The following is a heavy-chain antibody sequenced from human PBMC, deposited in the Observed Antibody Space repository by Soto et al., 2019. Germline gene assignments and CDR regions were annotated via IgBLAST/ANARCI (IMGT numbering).Heavy chain of an antibody. Sequence: PGGSLRLSCAASGFTFSSYSMNWVRQAPGKGLEWVSSISSSSSYIYYADSVKGRFTISRDNAKNSLYLQMNSLRAEDTAVYYCARDSDSIAAAYDYFDYWGQGTLVTVSS. CDR3: ARDSDSIAAAYDYFDY. D-gene: IGHD6-13*01. CDR2: ISSSSSYI. V-gene: IGHV3-21*01. CDR1: GFTFSSYS. J-gene: IGHJ4*02.